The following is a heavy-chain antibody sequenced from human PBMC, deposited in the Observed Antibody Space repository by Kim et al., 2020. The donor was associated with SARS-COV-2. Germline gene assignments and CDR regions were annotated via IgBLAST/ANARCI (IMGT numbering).Heavy chain of an antibody. V-gene: IGHV3-66*01. CDR3: ASDTDASGLYGLDV. Sequence: AKPVKGRLTISRDNSTNTQYLQMNSLRAEDTAVYYCASDTDASGLYGLDVWGQGTTVTVSS. J-gene: IGHJ6*01. D-gene: IGHD6-19*01.